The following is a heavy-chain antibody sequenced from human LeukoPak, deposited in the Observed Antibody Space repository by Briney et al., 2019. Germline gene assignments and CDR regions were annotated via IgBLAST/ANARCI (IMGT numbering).Heavy chain of an antibody. CDR2: INSDGSRT. D-gene: IGHD4-11*01. CDR1: GFTFSSYL. J-gene: IGHJ4*02. V-gene: IGHV3-74*01. CDR3: ARDDYSDYTNDY. Sequence: GWSLRLSCAASGFTFSSYLMNWVRQAPGKGLLWVSRINSDGSRTRYAASVKGRFTISRDNAKTTLSLQMNSMRAEDTDVYYCARDDYSDYTNDYWGQATLVTASS.